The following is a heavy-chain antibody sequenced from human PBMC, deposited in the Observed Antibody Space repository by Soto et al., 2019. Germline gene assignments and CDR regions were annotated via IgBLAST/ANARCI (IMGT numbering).Heavy chain of an antibody. CDR2: IIPIFGTA. Sequence: QVQLVQSGAEVKKPGCSVKVSCKASGGTFSSYAISWVRQAPGQGLEWMGGIIPIFGTANYAQKFQGRVTITADESTSTAYMELSSLRSEDTAVYYWAQSLPYSSSSYYFDYWGQGTLVTVSS. J-gene: IGHJ4*02. V-gene: IGHV1-69*12. CDR3: AQSLPYSSSSYYFDY. CDR1: GGTFSSYA. D-gene: IGHD6-13*01.